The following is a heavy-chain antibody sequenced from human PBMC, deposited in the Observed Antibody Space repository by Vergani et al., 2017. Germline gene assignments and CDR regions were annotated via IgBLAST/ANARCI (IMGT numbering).Heavy chain of an antibody. CDR1: GDSIISRSYY. CDR2: IYNSGNG. CDR3: ASGKYYSXSTSHFRGRYFDV. V-gene: IGHV4-39*01. D-gene: IGHD3-16*01. J-gene: IGHJ2*01. Sequence: QMQLQESGPGLVKASATLCLTCTVSGDSIISRSYYWGWIRQPPGKGLEWIASIYNSGNGDSSSSLKSRVTISADTSKNQFSLRLTSVTAADTAVYYCASGKYYSXSTSHFRGRYFDVWGRGTLVTVPS.